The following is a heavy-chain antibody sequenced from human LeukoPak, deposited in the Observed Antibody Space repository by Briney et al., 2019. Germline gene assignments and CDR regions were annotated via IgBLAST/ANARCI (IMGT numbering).Heavy chain of an antibody. J-gene: IGHJ4*02. V-gene: IGHV3-48*01. CDR2: ISSSSSTI. D-gene: IGHD2/OR15-2a*01. Sequence: PGGSLRLSCAASGSTFSSYSMNWVRQAPGKGLEWVSYISSSSSTIYYADSVKGRFTTSRDNAKNSLYLQMNSLRAEDTAVYYCARDDTTFDYWGQGTLVTVSS. CDR1: GSTFSSYS. CDR3: ARDDTTFDY.